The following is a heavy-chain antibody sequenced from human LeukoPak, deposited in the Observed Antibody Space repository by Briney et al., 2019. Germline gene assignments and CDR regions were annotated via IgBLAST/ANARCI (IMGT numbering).Heavy chain of an antibody. D-gene: IGHD7-27*01. CDR3: ARDHNWGFDF. CDR2: ISSTYNI. Sequence: GGSLRLSCAASGFIFSPYAMNWVRHAPGRGLEWVSYISSTYNIYYSDSVRGRFTISRDNAENSVYLQMNSLRDEDTAVYYCARDHNWGFDFWGQGTLVAVSS. J-gene: IGHJ4*02. CDR1: GFIFSPYA. V-gene: IGHV3-48*02.